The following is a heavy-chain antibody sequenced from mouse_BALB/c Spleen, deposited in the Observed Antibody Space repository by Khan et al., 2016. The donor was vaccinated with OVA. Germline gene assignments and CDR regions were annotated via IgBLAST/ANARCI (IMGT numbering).Heavy chain of an antibody. V-gene: IGHV3-2*02. Sequence: EVQLLETGPGLVKPSQSLSLTCTVTGYSITSDYVWNWIRQFPGNKLEWMGYISYSGSTSYTPSLKSRFSITRDTSKNQFFLQLNSMTTEDTATYYCTRGRANWGQGTLVTVSA. CDR1: GYSITSDYV. D-gene: IGHD3-3*01. CDR3: TRGRAN. CDR2: ISYSGST. J-gene: IGHJ3*01.